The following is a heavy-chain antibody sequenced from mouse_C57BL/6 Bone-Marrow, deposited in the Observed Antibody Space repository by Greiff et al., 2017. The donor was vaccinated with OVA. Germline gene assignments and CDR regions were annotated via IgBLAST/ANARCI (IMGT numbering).Heavy chain of an antibody. CDR2: ISNGGGST. Sequence: DVKLVESGGGLVQPGGSLKLSCAASGFTFSDYYMYWVRQTPEKRLEWVAYISNGGGSTYYPDTVKGRFTISRDNAKNTLYLQMSRLKSEDTAMYYCARRGYDAMDYWGQGTSVTVSS. CDR3: ARRGYDAMDY. J-gene: IGHJ4*01. V-gene: IGHV5-12*01. CDR1: GFTFSDYY.